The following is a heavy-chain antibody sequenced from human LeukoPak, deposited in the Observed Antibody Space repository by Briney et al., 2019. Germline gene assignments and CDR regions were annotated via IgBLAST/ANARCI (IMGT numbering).Heavy chain of an antibody. CDR2: ISWNSGSR. CDR3: ARGNYYGQDY. D-gene: IGHD3-10*01. J-gene: IGHJ4*02. Sequence: GGSLRLSCAASGFTFDDYAIHWVRQGPGKGLEWVSGISWNSGSRGYADSVKGRFTISRDNAKNTLYLQMNSLRAEDTAVYYCARGNYYGQDYWGQGTLVTVSS. V-gene: IGHV3-9*01. CDR1: GFTFDDYA.